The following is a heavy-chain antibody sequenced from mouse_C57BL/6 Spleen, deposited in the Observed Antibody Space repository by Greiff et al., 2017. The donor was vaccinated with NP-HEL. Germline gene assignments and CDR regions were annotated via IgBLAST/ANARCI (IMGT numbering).Heavy chain of an antibody. J-gene: IGHJ3*01. D-gene: IGHD4-1*01. CDR1: GYTFTSYW. V-gene: IGHV1-7*01. Sequence: VQLQQSGAELAKPGASVKLSCKASGYTFTSYWMHWVKQRPGQGLEWIGYINPSSGYTKYNQKFKDKATLTAEKSSSTAYMQLSSLTYEDSAVYYCARGGGTGFAYWGQGTLVTVSA. CDR2: INPSSGYT. CDR3: ARGGGTGFAY.